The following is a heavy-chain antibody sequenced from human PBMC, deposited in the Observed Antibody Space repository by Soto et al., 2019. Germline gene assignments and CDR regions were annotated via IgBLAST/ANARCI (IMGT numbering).Heavy chain of an antibody. CDR2: IYWDDDK. V-gene: IGHV2-5*02. J-gene: IGHJ4*02. Sequence: QITLKESGPTLVKPTQTLTLTCTFSGFSLSTGGVGVGWIRQPPGKALEWLALIYWDDDKRYLPSLKSMLTITKNTTKHQVVITMTNMDPVDTATYYCVHKGWLVPIDYWGRGTLVIVSS. D-gene: IGHD6-19*01. CDR1: GFSLSTGGVG. CDR3: VHKGWLVPIDY.